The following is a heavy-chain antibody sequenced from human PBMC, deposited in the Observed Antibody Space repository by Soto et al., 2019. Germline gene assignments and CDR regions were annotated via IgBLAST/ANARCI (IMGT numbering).Heavy chain of an antibody. D-gene: IGHD6-13*01. V-gene: IGHV3-23*01. Sequence: PGGSLRLSCAASGFTFSSYAMSWVRQAPGKGLEWVSAISGRGGSTYYADSVKGRFTISRDNSKNTLYLQMNSLRAEDTAVYYCAKDCRIAAAGRVGFDPWGQGTLVTVSS. J-gene: IGHJ5*02. CDR1: GFTFSSYA. CDR3: AKDCRIAAAGRVGFDP. CDR2: ISGRGGST.